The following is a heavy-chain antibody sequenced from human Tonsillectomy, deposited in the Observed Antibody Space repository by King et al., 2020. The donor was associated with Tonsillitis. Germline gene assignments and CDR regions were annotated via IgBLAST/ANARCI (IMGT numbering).Heavy chain of an antibody. V-gene: IGHV3-11*05. CDR3: ARGDQWLVP. J-gene: IGHJ4*02. Sequence: VQLVESGGGLGKPGGSLRLSCAASGFTFSDYYMSWIRLAPGKGLDWVSYISSSSCYTKYAYSGKGRFTISRDNAKNSLYLQMNSLRVEDTAVYYCARGDQWLVPGGQGTLVTVSS. CDR2: ISSSSCYT. D-gene: IGHD6-19*01. CDR1: GFTFSDYY.